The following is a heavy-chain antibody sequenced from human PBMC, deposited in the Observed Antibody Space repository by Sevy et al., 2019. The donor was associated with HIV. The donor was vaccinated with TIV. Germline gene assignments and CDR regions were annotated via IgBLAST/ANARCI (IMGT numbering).Heavy chain of an antibody. J-gene: IGHJ4*02. D-gene: IGHD6-6*01. CDR3: FVRIRDSSEIDY. CDR2: ISSSSSTI. CDR1: GFTFSSYS. Sequence: GGSLRLSCAASGFTFSSYSMNWVRQAPGKGLEWVSYISSSSSTIYYADSVKGRFTISRDNTKNTLYLQMSSLRGEDTAVYYCFVRIRDSSEIDYWGQGTLVTVSS. V-gene: IGHV3-48*04.